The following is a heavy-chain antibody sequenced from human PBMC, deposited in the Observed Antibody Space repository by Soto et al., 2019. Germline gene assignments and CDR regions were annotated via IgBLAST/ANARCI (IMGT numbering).Heavy chain of an antibody. CDR3: GRDLTSNANCIDP. CDR1: GDYIHVGGYY. D-gene: IGHD2-2*01. J-gene: IGHJ5*02. Sequence: SETLSLTCSVSGDYIHVGGYYWTWIRQRPGEGLEWMGYIYYTGKTYYNPSLESRLTMSVDRSKNQFSLRLTSVTAADTAVYFCGRDLTSNANCIDPWGQGTLVTVSS. V-gene: IGHV4-30-4*01. CDR2: IYYTGKT.